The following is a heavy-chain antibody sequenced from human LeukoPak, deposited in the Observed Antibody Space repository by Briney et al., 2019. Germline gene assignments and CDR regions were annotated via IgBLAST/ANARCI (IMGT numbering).Heavy chain of an antibody. J-gene: IGHJ4*02. CDR1: GGSFRDHY. Sequence: SETLSLTCAVYGGSFRDHYWSWIRQSPGEGLEWIGEINHIERTNYKPSLKSRVTISVDTSNNQFSLRLTSVTAADTAVYYCARRMTVAGNFDYWGQGTPVTVSS. V-gene: IGHV4-34*01. CDR3: ARRMTVAGNFDY. CDR2: INHIERT. D-gene: IGHD6-19*01.